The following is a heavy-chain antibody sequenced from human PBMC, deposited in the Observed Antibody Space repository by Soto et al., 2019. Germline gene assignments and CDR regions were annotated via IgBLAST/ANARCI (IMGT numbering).Heavy chain of an antibody. V-gene: IGHV4-31*03. CDR1: GGSISSGGYY. Sequence: SETLSLTCTVSGGSISSGGYYWSWIRQHPGKGLEWIGYIYYSGSTYYNPSLKSRVTISVDTSKNQFSLKLSSVTAADTAVYYCAIRTIFGVVITDYYYGMDVWGQGTTVT. D-gene: IGHD3-3*01. CDR3: AIRTIFGVVITDYYYGMDV. CDR2: IYYSGST. J-gene: IGHJ6*02.